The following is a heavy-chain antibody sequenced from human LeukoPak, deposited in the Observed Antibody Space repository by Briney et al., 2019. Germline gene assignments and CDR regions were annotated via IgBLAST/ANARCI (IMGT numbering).Heavy chain of an antibody. D-gene: IGHD3-22*01. CDR3: ARCKKNYYDSSGYHGDWFDP. V-gene: IGHV4-39*01. Sequence: SETLSLTCTVSGGSISSSSYYWGWIRQPPGKGLEWIGSIYYSGSAYYNPSLKSRVTISVDTSKNQFSLKLNSVTAADTAVYYCARCKKNYYDSSGYHGDWFDPWGQGTLVTVSS. CDR2: IYYSGSA. J-gene: IGHJ5*02. CDR1: GGSISSSSYY.